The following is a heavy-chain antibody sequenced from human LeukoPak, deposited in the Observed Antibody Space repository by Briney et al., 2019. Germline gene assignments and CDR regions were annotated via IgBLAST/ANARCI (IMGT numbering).Heavy chain of an antibody. CDR2: IYYSGST. V-gene: IGHV4-39*01. CDR1: GGSISSSSYY. Sequence: SETLTLTCTVSGGSISSSSYYWGWIRQPPGKGLEWIGSIYYSGSTYYNPSLKSRVTISVDTSKNQFSLKLSSVTAADTAVYYCARHNDLPTVVTRSDWFDPWGQGTLVTVSS. D-gene: IGHD4-23*01. J-gene: IGHJ5*02. CDR3: ARHNDLPTVVTRSDWFDP.